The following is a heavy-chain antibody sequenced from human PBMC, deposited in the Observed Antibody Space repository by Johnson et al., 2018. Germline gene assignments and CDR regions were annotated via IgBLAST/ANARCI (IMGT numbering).Heavy chain of an antibody. V-gene: IGHV4-4*07. CDR2: IYTSGST. D-gene: IGHD3-10*01. CDR1: GGSISSYY. Sequence: QVQLQESGPGLVKXSETLSLTCTVSGGSISSYYWSWIRQPAGKGLEWIGRIYTSGSTNYNPSLKSRVTLSVDPSKNQFSLKLSSVTAADTAVDYCARRGGYYPNPDAFDIWGQGTMVTVSS. J-gene: IGHJ3*02. CDR3: ARRGGYYPNPDAFDI.